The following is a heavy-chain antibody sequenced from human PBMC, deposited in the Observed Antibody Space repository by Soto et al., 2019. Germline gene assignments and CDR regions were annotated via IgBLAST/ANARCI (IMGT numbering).Heavy chain of an antibody. V-gene: IGHV3-7*01. CDR3: ARDQRYSCPFDY. CDR2: VSSDGRDT. Sequence: EVQLEESGGGLVQPGGSLRLSCAASGFSFSSYWMSWVRQAPGKGPEWAGIVSSDGRDTTYADSVKGRFTISRDNAENSLFLQMNSLRADDTALYYCARDQRYSCPFDYWGQGALVTVSS. CDR1: GFSFSSYW. J-gene: IGHJ4*02. D-gene: IGHD4-4*01.